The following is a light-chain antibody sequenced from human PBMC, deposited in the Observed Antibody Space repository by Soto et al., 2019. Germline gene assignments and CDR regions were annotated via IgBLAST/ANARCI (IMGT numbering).Light chain of an antibody. CDR1: QNVSSN. Sequence: EIVLTQSPGTLSVSPGERATLSCRASQNVSSNLAWYQQRPGQAPRLLIHGASTRATATPGRFSGSGSGTEFTLTISSLQSEDSAVYYCHKHNGWPQTFGQGTKV. J-gene: IGKJ1*01. CDR2: GAS. V-gene: IGKV3-15*01. CDR3: HKHNGWPQT.